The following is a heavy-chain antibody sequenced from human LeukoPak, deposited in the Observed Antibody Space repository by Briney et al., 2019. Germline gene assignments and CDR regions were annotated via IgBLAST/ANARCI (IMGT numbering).Heavy chain of an antibody. CDR2: ISYDGSNK. CDR3: AKGALGATFNYFDY. J-gene: IGHJ4*02. D-gene: IGHD1-26*01. Sequence: PGGSLRLSCAASGFTCSSYGMHWVRQAPGKGLEWVAVISYDGSNKYYADSVKGRFTISRDNLKNMLYLQMNSLGAEDTAVYYCAKGALGATFNYFDYWGQGTLVTVSS. V-gene: IGHV3-30*18. CDR1: GFTCSSYG.